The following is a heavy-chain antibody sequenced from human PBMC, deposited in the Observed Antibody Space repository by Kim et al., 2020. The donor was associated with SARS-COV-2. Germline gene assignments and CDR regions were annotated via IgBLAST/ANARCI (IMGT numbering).Heavy chain of an antibody. Sequence: GGSLRLSCTSSGFTFGEYAISWFRQPPGKGLEWVCFIRSKRYGGTTEYAASVKGRLTISRDDAKSIAYLQMDSLETEDTAVYYCTKGTLWAAPDYWGQGTLVTVSS. D-gene: IGHD1-26*01. CDR3: TKGTLWAAPDY. CDR2: IRSKRYGGTT. J-gene: IGHJ4*02. V-gene: IGHV3-49*03. CDR1: GFTFGEYA.